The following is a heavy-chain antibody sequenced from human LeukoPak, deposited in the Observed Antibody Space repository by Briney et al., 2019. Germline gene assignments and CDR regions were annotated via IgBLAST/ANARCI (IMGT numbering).Heavy chain of an antibody. CDR3: ARVPTVTSYYFDY. Sequence: SQTLSLACTVSGGSISSGSYYWSWIRQPAGKGLEWIGRIYTSGSTNYNPFLKSRVTISVDTSKNQFSLKLSSVTAADTAVYYCARVPTVTSYYFDYWGQGTLVTVSS. D-gene: IGHD4-17*01. CDR2: IYTSGST. V-gene: IGHV4-61*02. CDR1: GGSISSGSYY. J-gene: IGHJ4*02.